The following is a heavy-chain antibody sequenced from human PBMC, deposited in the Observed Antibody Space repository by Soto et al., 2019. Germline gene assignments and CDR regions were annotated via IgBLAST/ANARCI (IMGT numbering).Heavy chain of an antibody. CDR1: GFTFSSYG. Sequence: QVQLVESGGGVVQPGRSLRLSCAASGFTFSSYGMHWVRQAPGKGLEWVAVISYDGSNKYYADSVKGRFTISRDNSKNTLYLQMNSLRAEDTAVYYCAKVRFKGGERYYYYYGMDVWGQGTTVTVSS. D-gene: IGHD3-10*01. V-gene: IGHV3-30*18. J-gene: IGHJ6*02. CDR3: AKVRFKGGERYYYYYGMDV. CDR2: ISYDGSNK.